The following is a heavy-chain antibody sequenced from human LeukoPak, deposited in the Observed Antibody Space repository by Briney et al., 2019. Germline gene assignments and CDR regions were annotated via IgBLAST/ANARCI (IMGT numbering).Heavy chain of an antibody. Sequence: PGGSLRLSCAASGFIFSSYGMHWVRQAPGKGLEWVSYISSSGSTIYYADSVKGRFTISRDNAKNSLYLQMNSLRAEDTAVYYCARAVGYSGFSDYWGQGTLVTVSS. D-gene: IGHD5-12*01. CDR3: ARAVGYSGFSDY. J-gene: IGHJ4*02. V-gene: IGHV3-48*04. CDR2: ISSSGSTI. CDR1: GFIFSSYG.